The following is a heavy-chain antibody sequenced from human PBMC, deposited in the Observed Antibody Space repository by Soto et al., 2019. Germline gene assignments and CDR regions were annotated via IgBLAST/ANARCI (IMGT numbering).Heavy chain of an antibody. Sequence: QDQLVQSGAEVKKPGASVTVSCKASGYSFTNSGITWVRQAPGQGLEWMGWISGFNGNTHYAQKLQGRVTMTTHASTSTAYMELRSLRSDDTAVYYCARERGLAPPVAGNTHDYYYMDVWGKETTVTVSS. D-gene: IGHD6-19*01. J-gene: IGHJ6*03. CDR1: GYSFTNSG. V-gene: IGHV1-18*01. CDR2: ISGFNGNT. CDR3: ARERGLAPPVAGNTHDYYYMDV.